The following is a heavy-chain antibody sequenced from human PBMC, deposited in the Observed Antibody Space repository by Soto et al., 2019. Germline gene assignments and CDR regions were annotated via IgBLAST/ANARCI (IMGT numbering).Heavy chain of an antibody. J-gene: IGHJ4*02. D-gene: IGHD2-2*01. CDR1: GGSISSGGYY. Sequence: QVQLQESGPGLVKPSQTLSLTCTVSGGSISSGGYYWSWIRQHPGKGLEWIGYIYYSGSTYYNPSLTSRVTISVDTSKNQFSLKLNSVTAADTAVYYCARSRGAVSAYCDYWGQGTLVTVSS. V-gene: IGHV4-31*03. CDR3: ARSRGAVSAYCDY. CDR2: IYYSGST.